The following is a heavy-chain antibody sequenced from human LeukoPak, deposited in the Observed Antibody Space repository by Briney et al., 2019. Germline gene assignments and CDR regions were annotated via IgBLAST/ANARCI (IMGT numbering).Heavy chain of an antibody. CDR2: IYYSGST. CDR3: ARSGDPLAYCGGDCYSSAFDI. J-gene: IGHJ3*02. V-gene: IGHV4-39*07. D-gene: IGHD2-21*02. CDR1: GGSISSSSYY. Sequence: SETLSLTCTVSGGSISSSSYYWGWIRQPPGKGLEWIGSIYYSGSTYYNPSLKSRVTISVDTSKNQFSLKLSSVTAADTAAYYCARSGDPLAYCGGDCYSSAFDIWGQGTMVTVSS.